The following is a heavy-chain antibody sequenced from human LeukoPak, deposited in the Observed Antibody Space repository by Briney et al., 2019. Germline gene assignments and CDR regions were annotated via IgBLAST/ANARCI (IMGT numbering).Heavy chain of an antibody. CDR2: IVVGSGNT. Sequence: SVKVSCKASGFTFTSSAMQWVRQARGQRLEWIGWIVVGSGNTNYAQKFQERVTITRDMSTSTAYMELSSLRSEDTAVYYCAAGITMVRGVINLGMDVWGQGTTVTVSS. J-gene: IGHJ6*02. CDR1: GFTFTSSA. D-gene: IGHD3-10*01. CDR3: AAGITMVRGVINLGMDV. V-gene: IGHV1-58*02.